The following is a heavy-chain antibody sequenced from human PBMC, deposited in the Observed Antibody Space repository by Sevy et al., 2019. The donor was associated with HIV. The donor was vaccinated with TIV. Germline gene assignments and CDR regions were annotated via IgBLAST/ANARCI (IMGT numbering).Heavy chain of an antibody. D-gene: IGHD3-10*02. J-gene: IGHJ4*02. CDR1: GFTFNIYE. CDR2: ISSSFTNI. Sequence: GGSLRLSCVASGFTFNIYEMNWVRQAPGQGLEWVSYISSSFTNIYYADSVKGRFTISRDNAKNLLYLQMNSLRAEDTAVYYCTNYVHYWGQGTLVTVSS. V-gene: IGHV3-48*03. CDR3: TNYVHY.